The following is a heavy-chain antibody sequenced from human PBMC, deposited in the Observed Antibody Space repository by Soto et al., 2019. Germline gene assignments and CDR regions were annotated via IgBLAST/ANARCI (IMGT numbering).Heavy chain of an antibody. J-gene: IGHJ4*02. D-gene: IGHD3-16*02. CDR3: AKVWSYVWGSYRHPMGVDY. Sequence: GGSLRLSCAASGFTFSSYGMHWVRQAPGKGLEWVAVISYDGSNKYYADSVKGRFTISRDNSKNTLYLQMNSLRAEDTAVYYCAKVWSYVWGSYRHPMGVDYWVQGTLVTVSS. V-gene: IGHV3-30*18. CDR2: ISYDGSNK. CDR1: GFTFSSYG.